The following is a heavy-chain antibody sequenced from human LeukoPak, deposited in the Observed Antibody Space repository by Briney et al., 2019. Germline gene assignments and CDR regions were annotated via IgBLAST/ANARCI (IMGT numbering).Heavy chain of an antibody. J-gene: IGHJ6*04. CDR2: INHSGST. D-gene: IGHD3-16*01. Sequence: PSETLSLTCAVYGGSFSGYYWSWIRQPPGKGLEWIGEINHSGSTNYNPSLKSRVTISVDTSKNQFSLKLSSVTAADTAVYYCARGLRRLWDYYYGMDVWAKGPTVTVSS. CDR1: GGSFSGYY. V-gene: IGHV4-34*01. CDR3: ARGLRRLWDYYYGMDV.